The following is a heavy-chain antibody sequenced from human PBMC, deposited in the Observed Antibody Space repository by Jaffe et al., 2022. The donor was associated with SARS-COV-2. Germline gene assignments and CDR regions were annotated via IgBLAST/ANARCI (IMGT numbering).Heavy chain of an antibody. CDR1: GFTFSNAW. CDR3: TTDAASGIVVVVAADDIFDY. D-gene: IGHD2-15*01. V-gene: IGHV3-15*01. CDR2: IKSKTDGGTT. Sequence: EVQLVESGGGLVKPGGSLRLSCAASGFTFSNAWMSWVRQAPGKGLEWVGRIKSKTDGGTTDYAAPVKGRFTISRDDSKNTLYLQMNSLKTEDTAVYYCTTDAASGIVVVVAADDIFDYWGQGTLVTVSS. J-gene: IGHJ4*02.